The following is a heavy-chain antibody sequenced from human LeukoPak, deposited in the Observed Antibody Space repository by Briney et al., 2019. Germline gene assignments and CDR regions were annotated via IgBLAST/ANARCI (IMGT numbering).Heavy chain of an antibody. CDR1: GFTFSSYG. CDR3: AKVIRGGYGMDV. D-gene: IGHD3-10*01. J-gene: IGHJ6*02. CDR2: ISYDGSNK. Sequence: PGGSLRLSCAASGFTFSSYGMRWVRQAPGKGLEWVAVISYDGSNKYYADSVKGRFTISRDNSKNTLYLQMNSLRAEDTAVYYCAKVIRGGYGMDVWGQGTTVTVSS. V-gene: IGHV3-30*18.